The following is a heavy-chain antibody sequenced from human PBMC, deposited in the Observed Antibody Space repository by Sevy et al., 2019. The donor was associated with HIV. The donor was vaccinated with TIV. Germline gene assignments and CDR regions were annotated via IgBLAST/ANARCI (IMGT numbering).Heavy chain of an antibody. CDR2: ISSSSSYL. Sequence: GESLKISCAASGFTFSDYGMNWVRQAPGKGLEWVSSISSSSSYLYYADSVKGRFTISRDNDKNSLSLQMNSLRAEDTVVYYCARDRLNFYDTSGYYYAEYFHHWGQGTLVTVSS. D-gene: IGHD3-22*01. CDR1: GFTFSDYG. V-gene: IGHV3-21*01. J-gene: IGHJ1*01. CDR3: ARDRLNFYDTSGYYYAEYFHH.